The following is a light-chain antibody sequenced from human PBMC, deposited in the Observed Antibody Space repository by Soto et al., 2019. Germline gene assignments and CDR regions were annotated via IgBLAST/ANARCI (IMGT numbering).Light chain of an antibody. J-gene: IGKJ3*01. CDR1: QGISSY. CDR2: ASS. V-gene: IGKV1-9*01. CDR3: QLRNGEPLVT. Sequence: IQFTQSPSSLSASVGDRVTITCRASQGISSYLAWYQQKPGKAPKLLIYASSTLQCGVPSRFSGSGSGTDFSLTINSLQPEDFATYYCQLRNGEPLVTFGAGNTVDIK.